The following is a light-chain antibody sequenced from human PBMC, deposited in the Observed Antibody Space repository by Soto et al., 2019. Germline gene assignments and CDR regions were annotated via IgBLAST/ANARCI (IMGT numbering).Light chain of an antibody. CDR2: STS. V-gene: IGLV7-43*01. Sequence: QTVVTQEPSLTVSPGGTVTLTCASSTGAVTSGFYPNWFQQKPGQAPRALIYSTSSKYSWTPARFSGSLLGGKAALTLSGVQPEDEAEYYCLLYYGGVQLLFGGGTKLTVL. J-gene: IGLJ2*01. CDR3: LLYYGGVQLL. CDR1: TGAVTSGFY.